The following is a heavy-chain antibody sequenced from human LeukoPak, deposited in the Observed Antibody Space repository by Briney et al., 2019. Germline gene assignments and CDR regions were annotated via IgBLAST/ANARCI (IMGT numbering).Heavy chain of an antibody. CDR1: GFTFSSYA. J-gene: IGHJ4*02. D-gene: IGHD6-25*01. CDR3: ARTRRREDLDY. Sequence: GGSLRLSCAASGFTFSSYAMHWVRQAPGKGLEWVAVISYDGSNKYYADSVKGRFTISRDNSKNTLYLQMNSLRAEDTAVYYCARTRRREDLDYWGQGTLVTVSS. V-gene: IGHV3-30*04. CDR2: ISYDGSNK.